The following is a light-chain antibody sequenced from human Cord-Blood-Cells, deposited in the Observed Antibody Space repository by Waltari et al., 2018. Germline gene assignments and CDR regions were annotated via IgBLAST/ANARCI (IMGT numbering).Light chain of an antibody. CDR2: RNN. J-gene: IGLJ3*02. Sequence: QSVLTQPPSASGTPGQRVTISCSGSSSNIGSNYVYWYQQLPGTAPKLLIYRNNQRPSGVPYRFSGAKSGTSAFLAISGLRSEDEADYYCAAWDDSLSGWVFGGGTKLTVL. CDR1: SSNIGSNY. V-gene: IGLV1-47*01. CDR3: AAWDDSLSGWV.